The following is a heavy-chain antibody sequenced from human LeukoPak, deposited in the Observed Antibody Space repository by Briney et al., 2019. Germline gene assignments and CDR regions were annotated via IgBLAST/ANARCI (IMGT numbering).Heavy chain of an antibody. CDR2: ISSSSSYI. CDR1: GFTFSDFT. CDR3: ARSGSGHYDYVWGSYPDYFDY. D-gene: IGHD3-16*02. Sequence: GGSLRLSCAASGFTFSDFTLNWVRQAPGKGLEWVSSISSSSSYIYYADSVKGRFTISRDNAKNSLYLQMNSLRAEDTAVYYCARSGSGHYDYVWGSYPDYFDYWGQGTLVTVSS. J-gene: IGHJ4*02. V-gene: IGHV3-21*01.